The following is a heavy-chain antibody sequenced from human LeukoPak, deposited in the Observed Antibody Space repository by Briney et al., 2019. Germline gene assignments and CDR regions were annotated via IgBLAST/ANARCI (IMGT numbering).Heavy chain of an antibody. CDR3: AKDYTSGWEPLDAFDI. Sequence: GSLRLSCAASGFTFSSYAMSWVRQAPGKGLEWVSAISGSGGSTYYADSVKGRLTISRDNSKNTLYLQMNSLRAEDTAVYYCAKDYTSGWEPLDAFDIWGQGTMVTVSS. V-gene: IGHV3-23*01. J-gene: IGHJ3*02. CDR2: ISGSGGST. CDR1: GFTFSSYA. D-gene: IGHD6-19*01.